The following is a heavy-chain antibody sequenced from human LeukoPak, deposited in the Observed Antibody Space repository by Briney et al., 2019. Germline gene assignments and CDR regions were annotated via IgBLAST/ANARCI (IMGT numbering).Heavy chain of an antibody. CDR1: GFPSRDYA. Sequence: RPLPLSGAAPGFPSRDYAIHWVRQAPGRGLEWVSVISNGGGSKHYAACVEGRFTISRDNSKNTQYLQMNSLRAEDTAVYYCAKGLDGEQDYWGQGTLVTVSS. CDR2: ISNGGGSK. CDR3: AKGLDGEQDY. J-gene: IGHJ4*02. V-gene: IGHV3-30-3*01. D-gene: IGHD1-26*01.